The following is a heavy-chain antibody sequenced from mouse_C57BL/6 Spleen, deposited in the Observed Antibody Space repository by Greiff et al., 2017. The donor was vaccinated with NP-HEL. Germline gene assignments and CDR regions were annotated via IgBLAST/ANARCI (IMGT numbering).Heavy chain of an antibody. J-gene: IGHJ2*01. Sequence: VQLQQSGPELVKPGASVKISCKASGYTFTDYYMNWVKQSHGKSLEWIGDINPNNGGTSYNQKFKGKATLTVDKSSSTAYMELRSLTSEDSAVYYCARSETALDYWGQGTTLTVSS. D-gene: IGHD3-2*01. CDR3: ARSETALDY. CDR1: GYTFTDYY. V-gene: IGHV1-26*01. CDR2: INPNNGGT.